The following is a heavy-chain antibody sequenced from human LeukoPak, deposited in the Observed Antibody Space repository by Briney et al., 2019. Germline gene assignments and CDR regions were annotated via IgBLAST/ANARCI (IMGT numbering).Heavy chain of an antibody. CDR2: ISGSSSRI. J-gene: IGHJ4*02. CDR3: ARAPPDYGGYTNDY. CDR1: GFSFSSYS. D-gene: IGHD4-23*01. V-gene: IGHV3-48*01. Sequence: PGGSLRPSCAASGFSFSSYSMNWVRQAPGKGLEWVSYISGSSSRIYYADSVKGRFTISRDNAKASLYLQMNSLRAEDTAVYYCARAPPDYGGYTNDYWGQGTLVTVSS.